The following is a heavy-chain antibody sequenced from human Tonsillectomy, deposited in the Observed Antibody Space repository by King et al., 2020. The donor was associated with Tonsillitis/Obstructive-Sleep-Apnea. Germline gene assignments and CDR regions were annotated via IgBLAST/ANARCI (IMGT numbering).Heavy chain of an antibody. V-gene: IGHV3-73*01. CDR3: TTTGIAVAGTYAFDI. D-gene: IGHD6-19*01. CDR1: GFTFSGSA. Sequence: VQLVESGGGLVQPGGSLKLSCAASGFTFSGSAMHWVRQASGKGLEWVGRIRSKANSYATADAASVKGRFTIYRDDSKNTAYLQMNSLKTEDTAVYYCTTTGIAVAGTYAFDIWGQGTMVTVSS. CDR2: IRSKANSYAT. J-gene: IGHJ3*02.